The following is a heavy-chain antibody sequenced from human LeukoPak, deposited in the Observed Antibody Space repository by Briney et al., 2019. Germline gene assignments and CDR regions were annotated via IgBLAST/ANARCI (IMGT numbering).Heavy chain of an antibody. CDR2: ISYDGSNK. CDR3: ARTSYSSGWSPFDY. J-gene: IGHJ4*02. CDR1: GFTFSTYT. Sequence: GGSLRLSCAASGFTFSTYTMHWVRQAPGKGLEWVAVISYDGSNKYYADSVKGRFTISRDNSKNTLYLQMNSLRAEDTAVYYCARTSYSSGWSPFDYWGQGTLVTVSS. D-gene: IGHD6-19*01. V-gene: IGHV3-30*04.